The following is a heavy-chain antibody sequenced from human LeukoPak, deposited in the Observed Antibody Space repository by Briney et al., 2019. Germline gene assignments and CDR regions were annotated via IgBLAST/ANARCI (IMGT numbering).Heavy chain of an antibody. CDR1: GFTFSSYA. CDR3: ARAHTIFGVVTDFDY. CDR2: ISYDGSNK. D-gene: IGHD3-3*01. Sequence: GGSLRLSCAASGFTFSSYAMHWVRQAPGKGLEWVAVISYDGSNKYYADSVKGRFTISRDNSKNTLYLQMNSLRAEDTAVYYCARAHTIFGVVTDFDYWGQGTLVTVSS. J-gene: IGHJ4*02. V-gene: IGHV3-30-3*01.